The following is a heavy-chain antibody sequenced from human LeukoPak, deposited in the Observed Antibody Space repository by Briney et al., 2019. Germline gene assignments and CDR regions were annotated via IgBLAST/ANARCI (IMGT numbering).Heavy chain of an antibody. Sequence: GGSLRLSCAASGFTFSNYWMTWVRQAPGKGLEWVANINQDGSDKYFVGSVKGRFTISRDNSKNTLYLQMNSLRAEDTAVYYCARDPGIWGQGTLVTVSS. CDR2: INQDGSDK. J-gene: IGHJ4*02. CDR3: ARDPGI. D-gene: IGHD3-10*01. V-gene: IGHV3-7*03. CDR1: GFTFSNYW.